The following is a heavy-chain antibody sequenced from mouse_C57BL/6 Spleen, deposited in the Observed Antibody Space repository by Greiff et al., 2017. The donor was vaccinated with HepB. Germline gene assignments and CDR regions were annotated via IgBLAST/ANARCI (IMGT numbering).Heavy chain of an antibody. Sequence: EVQLQQSGPELVKPGASVKISCKASGYTFTDYYMNWVKQSHGKSLEWIGDINPNNGGTSYNQKFKGKATLTVDKSSSTAYMELRSLTSEDSAVYYCARNDFDVWGTGTTVTVSS. CDR2: INPNNGGT. CDR3: ARNDFDV. CDR1: GYTFTDYY. J-gene: IGHJ1*03. V-gene: IGHV1-26*01.